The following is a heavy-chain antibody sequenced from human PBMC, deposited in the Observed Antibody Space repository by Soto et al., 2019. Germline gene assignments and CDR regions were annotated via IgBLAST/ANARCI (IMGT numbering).Heavy chain of an antibody. J-gene: IGHJ4*02. D-gene: IGHD1-26*01. CDR2: IIPIFGTA. CDR3: ANRVTSGSYLGDY. V-gene: IGHV1-69*13. CDR1: GGTFSSYA. Sequence: ASVKVSCKASGGTFSSYAISWVRQAPGQGLEWMGGIIPIFGTANYAQKFQGRVTITADESTSTAYMELSSLRSEDTAVYYCANRVTSGSYLGDYWGQGTLVTVSS.